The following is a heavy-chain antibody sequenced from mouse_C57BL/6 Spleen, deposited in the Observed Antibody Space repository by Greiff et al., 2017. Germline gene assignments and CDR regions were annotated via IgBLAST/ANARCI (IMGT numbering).Heavy chain of an antibody. D-gene: IGHD2-5*01. CDR1: GYTFTSYW. V-gene: IGHV1-52*01. Sequence: QVQLQQPGAELVRPGSSVKLSCKASGYTFTSYWMHWVKQRPIQGLEWIGNIDPSDSENHYNQKFKDKATLTVDKSSSTAYMQLSSLTSEDSAVYYCASGSNYVGNWYCDVWGTGTTVTVSS. J-gene: IGHJ1*03. CDR3: ASGSNYVGNWYCDV. CDR2: IDPSDSEN.